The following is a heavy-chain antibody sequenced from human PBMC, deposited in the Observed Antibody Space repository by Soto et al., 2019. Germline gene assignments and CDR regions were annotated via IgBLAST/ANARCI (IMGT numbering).Heavy chain of an antibody. CDR3: ARDWIMRSYCSGGSCEYYYYYGMDV. D-gene: IGHD2-15*01. J-gene: IGHJ6*02. CDR2: ISSSSSYI. CDR1: GFTFSSYS. V-gene: IGHV3-21*01. Sequence: GGSLRLSCAASGFTFSSYSMNWVRQAPGKGLEWVSSISSSSSYIYYADSVKGRFTISRDNAKNSLYLQMNSLRAEDTAVYYCARDWIMRSYCSGGSCEYYYYYGMDVWGQGTTVTVPS.